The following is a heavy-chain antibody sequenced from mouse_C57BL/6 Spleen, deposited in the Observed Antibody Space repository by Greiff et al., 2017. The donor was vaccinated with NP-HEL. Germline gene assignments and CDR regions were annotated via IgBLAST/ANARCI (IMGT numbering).Heavy chain of an antibody. J-gene: IGHJ4*01. Sequence: DVHLVESGGGLVKPGGSLKLSCAASGFTFSSYAMSWVRQTPEKRLEWVATISDGGSYTYYPDNVKGRFTISRDNAKNNLYLQMSHLKSEDTAMYYCARDEDYGSSYAMDYWGQGTSVTVSS. CDR3: ARDEDYGSSYAMDY. CDR1: GFTFSSYA. CDR2: ISDGGSYT. D-gene: IGHD1-1*01. V-gene: IGHV5-4*01.